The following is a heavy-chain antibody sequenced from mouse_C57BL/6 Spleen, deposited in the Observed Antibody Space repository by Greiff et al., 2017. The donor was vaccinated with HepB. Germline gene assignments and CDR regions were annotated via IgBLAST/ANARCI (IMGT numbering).Heavy chain of an antibody. Sequence: QVHVKQSGAELVKPGASVKMSCKASGYTFTSYWITWVKQRPGQGLEWIGDIYPGSGSTNYNEKFKSKATLTVDTSSSTAYMQLSSLTSEDSAVYYCAGTGSPYWYFDVWGTGTTVTVSS. J-gene: IGHJ1*03. CDR1: GYTFTSYW. D-gene: IGHD1-1*01. CDR3: AGTGSPYWYFDV. CDR2: IYPGSGST. V-gene: IGHV1-55*01.